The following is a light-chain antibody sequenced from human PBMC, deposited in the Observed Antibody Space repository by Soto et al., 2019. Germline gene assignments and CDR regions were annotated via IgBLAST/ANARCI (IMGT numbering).Light chain of an antibody. Sequence: EIVLTQSPGTLSLSPGERATLSCRASQSVSSTYLAWYQQKPGQAPRLLIYGTSSRATGIPDRFSGSGSGTDFTLTINRLEPEDVAVYYCQQYETFAQRTKLEIK. CDR3: QQYET. V-gene: IGKV3-20*01. J-gene: IGKJ2*01. CDR2: GTS. CDR1: QSVSSTY.